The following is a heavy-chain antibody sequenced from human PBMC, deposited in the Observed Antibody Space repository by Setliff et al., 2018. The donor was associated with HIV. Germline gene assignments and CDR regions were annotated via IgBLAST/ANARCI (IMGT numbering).Heavy chain of an antibody. CDR2: ICHSGST. V-gene: IGHV4-4*02. CDR1: GDSISSSNW. CDR3: AANGALTDWTFR. J-gene: IGHJ4*02. Sequence: SETLSLTCDVSGDSISSSNWWSWVRQSPGKGLEWIGEICHSGSTNYNPSLKSRVTISVDRSKIQFSLKMKSVTDADTAVYYCAANGALTDWTFRWGQGTLVTVSS. D-gene: IGHD3-9*01.